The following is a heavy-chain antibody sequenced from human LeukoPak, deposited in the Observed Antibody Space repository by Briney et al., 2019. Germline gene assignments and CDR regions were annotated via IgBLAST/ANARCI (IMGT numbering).Heavy chain of an antibody. CDR2: IWYDGSNK. D-gene: IGHD3-10*01. CDR1: GFTFSSYG. Sequence: GGSLRLSCAASGFTFSSYGMHWVRQAPGKGLEWVAVIWYDGSNKNYADSVKGRCTISRDNTKNTLYLQMNSLRAEDTAVYYCARDPLTMVRGVIITETRRGYYFDYWGQGTLVTVSS. J-gene: IGHJ4*02. CDR3: ARDPLTMVRGVIITETRRGYYFDY. V-gene: IGHV3-33*01.